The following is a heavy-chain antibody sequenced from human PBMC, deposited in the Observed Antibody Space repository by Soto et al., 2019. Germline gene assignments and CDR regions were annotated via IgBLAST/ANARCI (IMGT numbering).Heavy chain of an antibody. J-gene: IGHJ6*02. Sequence: GGSLRLSCAASGFTFSSYAMSWVRQAPGKGLEWVSAISGSGGSTYYADSVKGRFTISRDNSKNTLYLQMNSLRAEDTAVYYCAKDLAAGIYYYYGMDVWGQGTTVTVSS. D-gene: IGHD6-13*01. CDR1: GFTFSSYA. CDR2: ISGSGGST. CDR3: AKDLAAGIYYYYGMDV. V-gene: IGHV3-23*01.